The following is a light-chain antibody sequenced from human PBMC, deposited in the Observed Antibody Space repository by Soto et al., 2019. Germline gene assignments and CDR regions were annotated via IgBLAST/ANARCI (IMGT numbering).Light chain of an antibody. J-gene: IGKJ1*01. CDR3: QQYNSYSEA. Sequence: DIQMTQSPSTLSASVGDRVTITCRASQSITGWLAWYQQKPGKAPNLLIFDASSLERGVPSRFSGSGSGTEFTLTISSLQPDDFATYYCQQYNSYSEAFGQGTKVDI. V-gene: IGKV1-5*01. CDR1: QSITGW. CDR2: DAS.